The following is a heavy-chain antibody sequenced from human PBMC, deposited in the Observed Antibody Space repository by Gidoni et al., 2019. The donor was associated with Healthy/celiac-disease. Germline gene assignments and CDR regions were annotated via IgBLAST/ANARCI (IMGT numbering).Heavy chain of an antibody. Sequence: EVQLVESGGGLVQPGGSLRLSCAASGFTFSSYSMNWVRQAPGKGLEWVSYISSSSSTIYYADSVKGRFTISRDNAKNSLYLQMNSLRDEDTAVYYCARDLYYGSGSYSLSPSGLYYYYGMDVWGQGTTVTVSS. CDR3: ARDLYYGSGSYSLSPSGLYYYYGMDV. D-gene: IGHD3-10*01. V-gene: IGHV3-48*02. J-gene: IGHJ6*02. CDR1: GFTFSSYS. CDR2: ISSSSSTI.